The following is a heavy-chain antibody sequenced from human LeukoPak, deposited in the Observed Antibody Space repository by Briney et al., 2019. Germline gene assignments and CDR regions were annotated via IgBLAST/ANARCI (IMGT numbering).Heavy chain of an antibody. J-gene: IGHJ6*02. CDR2: IYTSGST. D-gene: IGHD6-13*01. V-gene: IGHV4-61*02. Sequence: SETLSLTCTVSGGSISSGGYYWSWIRQPAGKGLGWIGRIYTSGSTNYNPSLKSRVTMSVDTSKNQFSLKLSSVTAADTAVYYCARDSTSSSSWYDYYYGMDVWGQGTTVTVSS. CDR1: GGSISSGGYY. CDR3: ARDSTSSSSWYDYYYGMDV.